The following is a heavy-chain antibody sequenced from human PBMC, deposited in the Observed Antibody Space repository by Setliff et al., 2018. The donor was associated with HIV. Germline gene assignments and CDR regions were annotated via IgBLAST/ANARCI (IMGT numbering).Heavy chain of an antibody. CDR1: GFTFSNYA. V-gene: IGHV3-23*01. D-gene: IGHD1-26*01. J-gene: IGHJ4*02. CDR3: VRDPIEGSPDYFDY. CDR2: ISASGGGIK. Sequence: GGSLRLSCAASGFTFSNYAMSWVRQAPGKGLEWVSIISASGGGIKICADSVKGRFTISRDNSRNTLFLQMNNLRPEDTATYYCVRDPIEGSPDYFDYWGQGALVTVSS.